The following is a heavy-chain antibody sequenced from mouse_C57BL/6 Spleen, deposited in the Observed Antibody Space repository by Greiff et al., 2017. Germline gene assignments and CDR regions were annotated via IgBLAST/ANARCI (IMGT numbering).Heavy chain of an antibody. CDR3: ARRNYAMDY. CDR1: GYAFSSSW. CDR2: IYPGDGDT. V-gene: IGHV1-82*01. Sequence: VQRVESGPELVKPGASVKISCKASGYAFSSSWMNWVKQRPGKGLEWIGQIYPGDGDTNYNGKFKGKATLTADKSSSTAYMQLSSLTSEDSAVYFCARRNYAMDYWGQGTSVTVSS. J-gene: IGHJ4*01.